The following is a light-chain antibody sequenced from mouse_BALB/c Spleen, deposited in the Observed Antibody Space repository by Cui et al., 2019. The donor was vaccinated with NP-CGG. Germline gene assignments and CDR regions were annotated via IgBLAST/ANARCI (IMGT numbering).Light chain of an antibody. CDR3: ALWYSNHWV. V-gene: IGLV1*01. Sequence: QAVVTLESALTTSPGQTVTLTCHSSTGAVTTSNYANWVQEKPDHLFTGLIGGTNNRVPGVPARFSGSLIGDKDALTITGAQTEDEAIYFCALWYSNHWVFGGGTKLTVL. J-gene: IGLJ1*01. CDR1: TGAVTTSNY. CDR2: GTN.